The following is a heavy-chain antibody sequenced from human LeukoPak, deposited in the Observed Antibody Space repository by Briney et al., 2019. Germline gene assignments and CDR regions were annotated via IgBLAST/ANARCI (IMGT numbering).Heavy chain of an antibody. CDR1: GYTFTGYY. CDR2: INPNSGGT. V-gene: IGHV1-2*02. J-gene: IGHJ5*02. CDR3: ARVGSRDGYNSGFDP. Sequence: ASVKVSCKASGYTFTGYYMRWVRQAPGQGLEWMGWINPNSGGTNYAQKFQGRVTMTGDTSISTAYMELSRLRSDDTAVYYCARVGSRDGYNSGFDPWGQGTLVTVSS. D-gene: IGHD5-24*01.